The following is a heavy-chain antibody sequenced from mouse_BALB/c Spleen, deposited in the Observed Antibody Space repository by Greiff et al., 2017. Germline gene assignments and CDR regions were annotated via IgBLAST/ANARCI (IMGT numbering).Heavy chain of an antibody. CDR1: GYTFTDYN. CDR2: IYPYNGGT. V-gene: IGHV1S29*02. Sequence: EVQGVESGPELVKPGASVKISCKASGYTFTDYNMHWVKQSHGKSLEWIGYIYPYNGGTGYNQKFKSKATLTVDNSSSTAYMELRSLTSEDSAVYYCASYYSWFAYWGQGTLVTVSA. CDR3: ASYYSWFAY. D-gene: IGHD1-1*02. J-gene: IGHJ3*01.